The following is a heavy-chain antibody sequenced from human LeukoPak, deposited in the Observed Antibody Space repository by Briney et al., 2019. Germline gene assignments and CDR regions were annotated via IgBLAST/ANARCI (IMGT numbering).Heavy chain of an antibody. CDR3: ARDRGGHADF. Sequence: ASVKVSCRPSGYPFTSFGVSWVRQAPGQQLEWMALISTYNGNTHYAENLEGRATVTTDTATSTVYMELRSLRSDDTAVYYCARDRGGHADFWGQGTLLTVSS. V-gene: IGHV1-18*01. D-gene: IGHD3-10*01. CDR2: ISTYNGNT. J-gene: IGHJ4*02. CDR1: GYPFTSFG.